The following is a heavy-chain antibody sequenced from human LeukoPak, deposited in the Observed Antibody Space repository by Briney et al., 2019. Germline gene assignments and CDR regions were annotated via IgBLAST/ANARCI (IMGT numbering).Heavy chain of an antibody. Sequence: ASVTVSCKASGYTFTSYGIRGVRQAPPQGVERMGIINHSGGRANYAQKFQSRVTMTRDMSTSRVYMELSSLRSEDTAVYYCAREGVVVIGGYDYYYMDVWGKGSTVTVSS. J-gene: IGHJ6*03. V-gene: IGHV1-46*01. CDR2: INHSGGRA. D-gene: IGHD3-22*01. CDR3: AREGVVVIGGYDYYYMDV. CDR1: GYTFTSYG.